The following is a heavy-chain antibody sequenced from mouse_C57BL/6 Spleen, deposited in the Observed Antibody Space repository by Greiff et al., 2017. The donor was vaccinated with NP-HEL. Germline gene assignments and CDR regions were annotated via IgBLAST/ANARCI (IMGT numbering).Heavy chain of an antibody. CDR2: IDPSDSYT. V-gene: IGHV1-50*01. CDR1: GYTFTSYW. Sequence: VQLQQPGAELVKPGASVKLSCKASGYTFTSYWMQWVKQRPGQGLEWIGEIDPSDSYTNYNQKFKGKATLTVDTSSSTAYMQLSSLTSEDSAVYYCARYYYDYDGRSWFAYWGQGTLVTVSA. J-gene: IGHJ3*01. CDR3: ARYYYDYDGRSWFAY. D-gene: IGHD2-4*01.